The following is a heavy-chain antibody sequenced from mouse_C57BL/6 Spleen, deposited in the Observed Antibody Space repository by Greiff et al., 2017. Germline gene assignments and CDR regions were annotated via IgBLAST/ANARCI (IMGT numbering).Heavy chain of an antibody. CDR3: ARGGRWFAY. CDR2: INPNNGGT. V-gene: IGHV1-18*01. J-gene: IGHJ3*01. Sequence: EVQLQQSGPELVKPGASVKISCKASGYTFTDYNMDWVKQSHGKSLEWIGDINPNNGGTNYNQKFKGKATLTVDKSSSTAYMELRSLTSEDTAVYYCARGGRWFAYWGQGTLVTVAA. CDR1: GYTFTDYN.